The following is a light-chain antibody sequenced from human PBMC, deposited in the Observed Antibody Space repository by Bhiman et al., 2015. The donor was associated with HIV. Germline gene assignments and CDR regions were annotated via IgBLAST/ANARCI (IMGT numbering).Light chain of an antibody. CDR2: STN. Sequence: QTVVTQEPSFSVSPGGTVTLTCGLSSGSVSSSYYPSWYQQTPGQAPRTLIYSTNTRSSGVPDRFSGSILGNKAALTTTGAQADDESDYYCVLFMGNNDWVFGGGTKLTVL. V-gene: IGLV8-61*01. CDR3: VLFMGNNDWV. CDR1: SGSVSSSYY. J-gene: IGLJ3*02.